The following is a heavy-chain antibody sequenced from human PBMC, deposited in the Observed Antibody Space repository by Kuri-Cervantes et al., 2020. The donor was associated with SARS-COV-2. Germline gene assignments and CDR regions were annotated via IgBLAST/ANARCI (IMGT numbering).Heavy chain of an antibody. V-gene: IGHV1-69*13. CDR2: IIPIFGTA. CDR3: ARYTRYSSSWYGAYYYYYGMDV. Sequence: SVKVSCKAPGGTFSSYAISWERQAPGQGLEWMGGIIPIFGTANYAQKFQGRVTITADESTSTAYMELSSLRSEDTAVYYCARYTRYSSSWYGAYYYYYGMDVWGQGTTVTVSS. J-gene: IGHJ6*02. CDR1: GGTFSSYA. D-gene: IGHD6-13*01.